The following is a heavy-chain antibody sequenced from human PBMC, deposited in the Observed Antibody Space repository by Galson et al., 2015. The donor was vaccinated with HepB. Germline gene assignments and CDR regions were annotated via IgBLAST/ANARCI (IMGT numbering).Heavy chain of an antibody. CDR3: ARDLTCSGGCGFNRYFDL. Sequence: TLSLTCTVSDDSISSGGYYWTWFRQYPGKGLEWISYVYRSGFAYYNPSLKSRVAMSVDTSENQFSLKLRPVTASDTAIYYCARDLTCSGGCGFNRYFDLWGRGTLVTVSS. CDR2: VYRSGFA. J-gene: IGHJ2*01. D-gene: IGHD2-15*01. V-gene: IGHV4-31*03. CDR1: DDSISSGGYY.